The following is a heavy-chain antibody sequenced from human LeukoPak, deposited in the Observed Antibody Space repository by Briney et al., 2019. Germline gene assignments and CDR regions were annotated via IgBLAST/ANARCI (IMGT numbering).Heavy chain of an antibody. Sequence: SETLPLTCTVSGGYIYNGSYWGWIRPPPGKGLEWNGSMFYSGSTFYNPSLKSRVTISVDTSKNQFSPNLSSVTAADTAVYYCARLPQGYCSGGSCDYWGQGTLVTVSS. CDR1: GGYIYNGSY. CDR3: ARLPQGYCSGGSCDY. V-gene: IGHV4-39*01. J-gene: IGHJ4*02. CDR2: MFYSGST. D-gene: IGHD2-15*01.